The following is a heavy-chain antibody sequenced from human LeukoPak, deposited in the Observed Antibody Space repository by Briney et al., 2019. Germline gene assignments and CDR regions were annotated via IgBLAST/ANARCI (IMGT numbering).Heavy chain of an antibody. Sequence: SETLSLTCAVSGGSISSGGYSWSWIRQPPGKGLEWIGYIYHSGSTYYNPSLKSRVTISVDRSKNQFSLKLSSVTAADTAVYYCAREEYCSSTSCYIAWGQGTLVTVSS. CDR3: AREEYCSSTSCYIA. V-gene: IGHV4-30-2*01. CDR2: IYHSGST. D-gene: IGHD2-2*02. CDR1: GGSISSGGYS. J-gene: IGHJ5*02.